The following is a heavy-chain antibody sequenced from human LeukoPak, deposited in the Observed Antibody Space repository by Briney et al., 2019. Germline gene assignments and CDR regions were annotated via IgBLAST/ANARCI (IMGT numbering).Heavy chain of an antibody. CDR2: INPNSGGV. Sequence: GASVKVSCKASGYTFTGYYMHWVRQAPGQGLEWMGWINPNSGGVNYAQNLQGRVTMTRDTSISTAYMELSRLTSDDTAVYYCTRGVIRGDDFDYWGQGTLVTVSS. D-gene: IGHD3-10*01. CDR1: GYTFTGYY. J-gene: IGHJ4*02. CDR3: TRGVIRGDDFDY. V-gene: IGHV1-2*02.